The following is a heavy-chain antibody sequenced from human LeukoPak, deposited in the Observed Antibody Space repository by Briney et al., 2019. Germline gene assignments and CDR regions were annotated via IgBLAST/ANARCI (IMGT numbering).Heavy chain of an antibody. CDR1: GGSFTSYY. CDR2: IHTSGST. CDR3: ARELYGSGLGPLWY. D-gene: IGHD6-19*01. V-gene: IGHV4-4*07. Sequence: PSETLSLTCSVSGGSFTSYYWSRIRQPAGKGLEWIGRIHTSGSTDYNPSLKTRVTMSVDTSKNQFSLRLTSVTAADTAVYYCARELYGSGLGPLWYWGQGTLVTVSS. J-gene: IGHJ4*02.